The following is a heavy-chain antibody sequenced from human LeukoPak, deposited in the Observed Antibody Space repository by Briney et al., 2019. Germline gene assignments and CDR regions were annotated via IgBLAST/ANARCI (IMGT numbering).Heavy chain of an antibody. J-gene: IGHJ6*02. CDR1: GFTFSSYA. V-gene: IGHV3-23*01. Sequence: PGGSLRLSCAASGFTFSSYAMSWVRQAPGKGLEWVSAISGSGGSTYYADSVKGRFTISRDNSKNTLYLQMNSLRAEDTAVYYCAKDDYYDGSGYYYVAVSGMDVWGQGTTVTVSS. D-gene: IGHD3-22*01. CDR3: AKDDYYDGSGYYYVAVSGMDV. CDR2: ISGSGGST.